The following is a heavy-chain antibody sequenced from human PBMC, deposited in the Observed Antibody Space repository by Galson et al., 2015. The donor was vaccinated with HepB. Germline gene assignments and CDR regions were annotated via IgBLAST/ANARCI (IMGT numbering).Heavy chain of an antibody. CDR1: GFSFSHAW. J-gene: IGHJ4*02. D-gene: IGHD3-16*02. V-gene: IGHV3-15*01. CDR2: IKSKTDGGTT. Sequence: SLRLSCAASGFSFSHAWMSWVRQAPGKGLEWVGRIKSKTDGGTTDYAAPVKGRFTISRDDSKNTLYLQMNSLKTEDTAVYYCATFMFTFGGVIVDYWGQGTLVTVSS. CDR3: ATFMFTFGGVIVDY.